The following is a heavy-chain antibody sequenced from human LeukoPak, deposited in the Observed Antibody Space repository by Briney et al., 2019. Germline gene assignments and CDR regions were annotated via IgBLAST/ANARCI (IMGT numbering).Heavy chain of an antibody. CDR2: ISSSSRTI. Sequence: GGSLRLSCPAPGLTFISYSMNRVRQAPGKGPEWVSYISSSSRTIYYAGSVNGRFTIPRENAKISLYLQMNGLTAEAEAVYYGARFRSSAAIDWSSLSDLWGQGPLVTVSS. J-gene: IGHJ5*02. CDR1: GLTFISYS. CDR3: ARFRSSAAIDWSSLSDL. D-gene: IGHD2-2*01. V-gene: IGHV3-48*04.